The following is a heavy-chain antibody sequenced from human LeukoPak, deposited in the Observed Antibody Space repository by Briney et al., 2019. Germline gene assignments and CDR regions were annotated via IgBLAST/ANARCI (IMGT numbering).Heavy chain of an antibody. CDR1: GYTFTSYY. CDR2: MNPNSGNT. Sequence: ASVKVSCKASGYTFTSYYMHWVRQATGQGLEWLGWMNPNSGNTGYAQNFQGRVTMTRDTSIDTAYMELTSLRYEDTAVYYCARDYYGSKSSSFDPWGQGTLVTVSS. D-gene: IGHD3-10*01. V-gene: IGHV1-8*02. J-gene: IGHJ5*02. CDR3: ARDYYGSKSSSFDP.